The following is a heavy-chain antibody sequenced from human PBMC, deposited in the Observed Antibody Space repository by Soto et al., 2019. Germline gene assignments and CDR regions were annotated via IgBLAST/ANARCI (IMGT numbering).Heavy chain of an antibody. CDR2: IYYTGST. D-gene: IGHD1-1*01. CDR1: GGSVTSVGYY. J-gene: IGHJ4*02. Sequence: SETLSLTYTVSGGSVTSVGYYWSWIRQPPGKGLEWIGYIYYTGSTNYNPSLKSRVTISVDTSKNQFSLRLSSVTAADTAVYYCARVSKNQLERILDDWGQGARVTVSS. V-gene: IGHV4-61*08. CDR3: ARVSKNQLERILDD.